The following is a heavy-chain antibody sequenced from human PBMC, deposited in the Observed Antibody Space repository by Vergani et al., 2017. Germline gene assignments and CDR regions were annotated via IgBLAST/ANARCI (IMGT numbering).Heavy chain of an antibody. CDR2: IYYSGST. CDR3: ATDGGNERLYYFDY. V-gene: IGHV4-39*01. D-gene: IGHD4-23*01. Sequence: QLQLQESGPGLVKPSETLSLTCTVSGGSISSSSYYWGWIRQPPGKGLEWIGSIYYSGSTYYNPSLKSRVTISVDTSKNQFSLKLSSVTAADTAVYYCATDGGNERLYYFDYWGQGTLVTVSS. J-gene: IGHJ4*02. CDR1: GGSISSSSYY.